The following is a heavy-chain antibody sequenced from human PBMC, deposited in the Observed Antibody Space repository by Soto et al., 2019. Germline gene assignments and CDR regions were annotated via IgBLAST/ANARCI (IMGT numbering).Heavy chain of an antibody. V-gene: IGHV4-34*02. J-gene: IGHJ6*02. CDR2: ISHDGGT. CDR1: GGSFDDFY. CDR3: ARGQLVWYGDLTPYHRDMDV. D-gene: IGHD3-10*01. Sequence: QVQLQQWGAGLLRPSETLSLTCAFYGGSFDDFYWSWVRQSPGKGPEWVGEISHDGGTNYSPSLASRVSISVDTSKNQFSLHLRSVTAADTGLYYCARGQLVWYGDLTPYHRDMDVWGQGTTVTVSS.